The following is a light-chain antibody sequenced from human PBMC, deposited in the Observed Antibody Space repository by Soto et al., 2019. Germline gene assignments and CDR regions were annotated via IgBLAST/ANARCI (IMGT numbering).Light chain of an antibody. J-gene: IGKJ4*01. V-gene: IGKV1-5*03. CDR3: QQYNGDST. CDR2: KAS. CDR1: QRVSRW. Sequence: DIQMTQSPSTLSASVGDRVTITCRASQRVSRWLAWYQQKPGKAPNLLIYKASNLQSGVPSRFSGSGSGTEFTLTISRLQPDDFATYYCQQYNGDSTFGGGTKVEIK.